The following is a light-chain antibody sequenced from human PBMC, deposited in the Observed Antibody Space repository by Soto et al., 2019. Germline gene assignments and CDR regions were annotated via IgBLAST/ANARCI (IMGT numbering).Light chain of an antibody. CDR3: SSYTSSSTWV. CDR2: EVS. Sequence: QSVLTQPASVSGSPGQSITISCTGTSSDVGGYNYVSWYQQHPGNAPKLMIYEVSNRPSGVSNRFSGSKSGNTASLTISGLQAEDEADYYCSSYTSSSTWVFGAGTQLTVL. J-gene: IGLJ3*02. CDR1: SSDVGGYNY. V-gene: IGLV2-14*01.